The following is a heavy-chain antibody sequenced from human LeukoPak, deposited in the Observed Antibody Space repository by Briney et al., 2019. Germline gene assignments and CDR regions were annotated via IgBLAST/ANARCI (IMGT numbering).Heavy chain of an antibody. Sequence: GGSLRLSCSASGFTFSRYAMHWVRQAPGKGLEYVSAISSNGGSTYYADSVKGRSTISRDNSKNTLYLQMSSLRTEDTAVYYCVKDGSGSYYTYYFDYWGQGTLVTVSS. V-gene: IGHV3-64D*06. D-gene: IGHD3-10*01. CDR1: GFTFSRYA. J-gene: IGHJ4*02. CDR3: VKDGSGSYYTYYFDY. CDR2: ISSNGGST.